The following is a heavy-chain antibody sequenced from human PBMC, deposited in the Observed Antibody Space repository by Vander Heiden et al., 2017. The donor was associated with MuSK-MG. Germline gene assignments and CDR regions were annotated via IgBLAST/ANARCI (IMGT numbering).Heavy chain of an antibody. J-gene: IGHJ4*01. CDR2: INHSGST. D-gene: IGHD3-22*01. CDR3: ARGGGYYVISGYYLFDY. CDR1: GGSFSGYY. V-gene: IGHV4-34*01. Sequence: QVQLQQWGAGLLKPSETLSLTCAVYGGSFSGYYWSWIRQPPGKGLEWIGDINHSGSTNYNPSLNIRVTISVDTSKNQFSLKLSSVTAAHTAVYYCARGGGYYVISGYYLFDYW.